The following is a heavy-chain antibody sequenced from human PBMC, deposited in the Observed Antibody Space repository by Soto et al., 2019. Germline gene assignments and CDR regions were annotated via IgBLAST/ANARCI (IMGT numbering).Heavy chain of an antibody. CDR2: IKSKTDGGTT. CDR1: GFTFSNAW. CDR3: TTLKVVPAAHYYYYYGMDV. J-gene: IGHJ6*02. D-gene: IGHD2-2*01. Sequence: EVQLVESGGGLVKPGGSLRLSCAASGFTFSNAWMSWVRQAPGKGLEWVGRIKSKTDGGTTDYAAPVKGRFNISRDDSKNTLYLQMNSLKTEDTAVYYCTTLKVVPAAHYYYYYGMDVWGQGTTVTVSS. V-gene: IGHV3-15*01.